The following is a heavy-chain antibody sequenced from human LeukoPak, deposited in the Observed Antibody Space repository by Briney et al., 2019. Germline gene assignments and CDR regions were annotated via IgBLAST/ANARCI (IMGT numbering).Heavy chain of an antibody. CDR1: GFTFSSYA. V-gene: IGHV3-23*01. D-gene: IGHD6-19*01. J-gene: IGHJ4*02. Sequence: GGPLRLSCAASGFTFSSYAMSWVRQAPGKGLEWVSAISGSGGSTYYADSVKGRFTISRDNSKNTLYLQMNSLRAEDTAVYYCAKSEGIAVAGTVSDYWGQGTLVTVSS. CDR3: AKSEGIAVAGTVSDY. CDR2: ISGSGGST.